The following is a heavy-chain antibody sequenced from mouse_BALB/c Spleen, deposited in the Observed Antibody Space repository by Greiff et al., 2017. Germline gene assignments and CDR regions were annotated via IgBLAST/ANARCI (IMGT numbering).Heavy chain of an antibody. D-gene: IGHD2-1*01. Sequence: EVKLVESGGGLVQPGGSRKLSCAASGFTFSSFGMHWVRQAPEKGLEWVAYISSGSSTIYYADTVKGRFTISRDNPKNTLFLQMTSLRSEDTAMYYCARGNPYYFDYWGQGTTLTVSA. V-gene: IGHV5-17*02. CDR2: ISSGSSTI. J-gene: IGHJ2*01. CDR1: GFTFSSFG. CDR3: ARGNPYYFDY.